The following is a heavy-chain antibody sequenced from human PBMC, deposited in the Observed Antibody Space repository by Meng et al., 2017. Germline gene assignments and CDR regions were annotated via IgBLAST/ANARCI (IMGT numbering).Heavy chain of an antibody. CDR1: GGSFSGYY. D-gene: IGHD1-1*01. Sequence: SETLSLTCAVYGGSFSGYYWSWIRQPPGKGLEWIGEINHSGSTNYNPSLKSRVTISVDTSKNQSSLKLSSVTAADTAVYYCASFSVGERQFDYWGQGTLVTVSS. CDR3: ASFSVGERQFDY. J-gene: IGHJ4*02. CDR2: INHSGST. V-gene: IGHV4-34*01.